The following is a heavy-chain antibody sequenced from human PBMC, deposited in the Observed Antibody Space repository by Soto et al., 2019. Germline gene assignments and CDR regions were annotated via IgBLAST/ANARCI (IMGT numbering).Heavy chain of an antibody. CDR3: ARDKAARLRAVYYYYGMDV. CDR2: IWYDGSNK. Sequence: GGSLRLSCAASGFTFSSYGMHWVRQAPGKGLEWVAVIWYDGSNKYYADSVKGRFTISRDNSKNTLYLQMNSLRAEDTAVYYCARDKAARLRAVYYYYGMDVWGQGTTVTVSS. V-gene: IGHV3-33*01. J-gene: IGHJ6*02. D-gene: IGHD6-6*01. CDR1: GFTFSSYG.